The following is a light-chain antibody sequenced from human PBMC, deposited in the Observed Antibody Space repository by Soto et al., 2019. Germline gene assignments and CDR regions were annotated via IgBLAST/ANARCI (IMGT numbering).Light chain of an antibody. J-gene: IGKJ4*01. CDR1: QSVSRY. CDR3: QQRSDWPST. CDR2: DAS. V-gene: IGKV3-11*01. Sequence: DIVLTQSPATLSLSPGERATLSCRASQSVSRYLAWYQQKPGQAPRLLFYDASNRATGIPARFSGSGSGTDFTLTISSLEPEDFAVYYCQQRSDWPSTFGGGTKVEI.